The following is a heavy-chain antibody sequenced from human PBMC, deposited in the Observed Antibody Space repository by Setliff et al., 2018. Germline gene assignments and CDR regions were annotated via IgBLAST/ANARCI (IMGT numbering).Heavy chain of an antibody. J-gene: IGHJ3*02. V-gene: IGHV4-39*07. D-gene: IGHD3-16*02. CDR3: ARDLYDYVWGTYRYHDACDI. CDR1: GGSISSSSYY. Sequence: SETLSLTCTVSGGSISSSSYYWGWIRQPPGKGLEWIGSIYYRGSTYYNPSLKSRVTISIDTSKNQFSLKRSSVTAADTAVYYCARDLYDYVWGTYRYHDACDIWGQGTMVTVSS. CDR2: IYYRGST.